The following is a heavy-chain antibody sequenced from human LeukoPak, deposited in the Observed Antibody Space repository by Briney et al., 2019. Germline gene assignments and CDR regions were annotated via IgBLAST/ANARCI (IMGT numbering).Heavy chain of an antibody. CDR2: ISGSGEST. Sequence: GGSLRLSCAASGFTFSSYWMSWVRQAPGEGLEWVSAISGSGESTYYADSVKGRFTISRDNSKNTLYLQMNSLRAEDSAVYYCAKDSRGSSVRVFDFWAQGTLVTVSS. J-gene: IGHJ4*02. D-gene: IGHD5/OR15-5a*01. CDR1: GFTFSSYW. V-gene: IGHV3-23*01. CDR3: AKDSRGSSVRVFDF.